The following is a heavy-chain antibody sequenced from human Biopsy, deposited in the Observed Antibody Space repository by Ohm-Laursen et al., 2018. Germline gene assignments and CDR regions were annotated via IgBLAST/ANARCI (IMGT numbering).Heavy chain of an antibody. CDR3: TRETPTGIPFNWFDP. J-gene: IGHJ5*02. V-gene: IGHV6-1*01. CDR2: TYYRTKWFT. CDR1: GDSVSSNIPA. Sequence: QTLSLTCAVSGDSVSSNIPAWNWIRQSPSRGLEWLGRTYYRTKWFTDYAVSVKGRINIKADTFKNQISLQLTSVTPEDTALYYCTRETPTGIPFNWFDPWGQGTLVTVSS. D-gene: IGHD1-1*01.